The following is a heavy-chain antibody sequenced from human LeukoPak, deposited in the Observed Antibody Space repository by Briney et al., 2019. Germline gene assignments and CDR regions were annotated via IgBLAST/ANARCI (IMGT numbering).Heavy chain of an antibody. CDR3: ARDDGDYSDY. CDR2: IYYSGST. V-gene: IGHV4-59*01. J-gene: IGHJ4*02. CDR1: GGSISSYY. D-gene: IGHD4-17*01. Sequence: SETLSLTCTVSGGSISSYYWSWIRQPPGKGLEWIGYIYYSGSTNYNPSLKSRVTISVDTSKNQFSLKLSSVTAADTAVYYCARDDGDYSDYWGQGTLVTVSS.